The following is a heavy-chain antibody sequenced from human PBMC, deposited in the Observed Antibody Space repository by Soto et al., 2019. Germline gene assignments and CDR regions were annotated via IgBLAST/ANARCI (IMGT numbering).Heavy chain of an antibody. D-gene: IGHD2-2*01. V-gene: IGHV1-69*01. CDR3: ARSHRSSTSLEIYDYYYYGMDV. CDR1: GGTFSSYA. Sequence: QVQLVQSGAEVKKPGSSVKVSCKASGGTFSSYAISWVRQAPGQGLEWMGGIIPISGTANYAQKFQGRVTITAYESSSTPYMKLSSPRSEDTAVYYCARSHRSSTSLEIYDYYYYGMDVWGQGTTVTVSS. CDR2: IIPISGTA. J-gene: IGHJ6*02.